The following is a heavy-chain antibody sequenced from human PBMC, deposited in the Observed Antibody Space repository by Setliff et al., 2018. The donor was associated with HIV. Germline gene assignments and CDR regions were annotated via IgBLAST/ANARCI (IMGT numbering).Heavy chain of an antibody. CDR1: GDSFTTYW. J-gene: IGHJ4*02. CDR3: ARRFREYSGSSGARGFDY. D-gene: IGHD6-6*01. Sequence: PGESLKISCKGSGDSFTTYWIGWVRQMPGKGLEWMGIIYPGDSDTRYSPSFQGQVTMSADKSISTAYLQWSSLKASDTAIYYCARRFREYSGSSGARGFDYWGQGTLVTVSS. V-gene: IGHV5-51*01. CDR2: IYPGDSDT.